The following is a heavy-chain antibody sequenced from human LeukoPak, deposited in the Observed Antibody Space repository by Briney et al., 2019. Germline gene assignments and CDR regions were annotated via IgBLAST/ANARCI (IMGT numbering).Heavy chain of an antibody. CDR3: ACYKIVERNFDF. CDR2: VHYSLSS. Sequence: SETLSLTCTVSGASINGYYWSWIRQPPGKGLEWIGNVHYSLSSNYSPSLESRVTISMDTSQRQFSLKLTSVTAADTAVYYCACYKIVERNFDFWGQGMLVTVSS. J-gene: IGHJ4*02. CDR1: GASINGYY. V-gene: IGHV4-59*01. D-gene: IGHD5-24*01.